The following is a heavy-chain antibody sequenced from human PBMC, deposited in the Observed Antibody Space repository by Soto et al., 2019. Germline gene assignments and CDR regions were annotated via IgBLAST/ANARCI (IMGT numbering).Heavy chain of an antibody. CDR1: GGTFSSYT. D-gene: IGHD2-8*01. CDR3: LSVGYCTNGVCRFDY. CDR2: LIPILGIA. V-gene: IGHV1-69*02. Sequence: QVQLVQSGAEVKKPGSSVKVSCKASGGTFSSYTISWVRQAPGQGLEWMGRLIPILGIANYAQKFQGRVTITADKSTSTAYMELSSLRSEDTAVYYCLSVGYCTNGVCRFDYWGQGTLVTVSS. J-gene: IGHJ4*02.